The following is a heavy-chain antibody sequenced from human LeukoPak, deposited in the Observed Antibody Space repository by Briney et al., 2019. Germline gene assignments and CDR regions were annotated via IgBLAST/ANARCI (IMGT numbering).Heavy chain of an antibody. J-gene: IGHJ4*02. V-gene: IGHV4-39*07. CDR1: GGSISSSSYY. CDR3: ARVRYDSSGYYFARGRYYFDY. Sequence: SETLSLTCTVSGGSISSSSYYWGWIRQPPGKGLEWIGSIYYSGSTYYNPSLKSRVTISVDTSKNQFSLKLSSVTAADTAVYYCARVRYDSSGYYFARGRYYFDYWGQGTLVTVSS. CDR2: IYYSGST. D-gene: IGHD3-22*01.